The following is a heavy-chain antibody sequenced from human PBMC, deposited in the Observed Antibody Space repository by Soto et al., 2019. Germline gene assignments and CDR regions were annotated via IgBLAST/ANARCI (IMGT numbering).Heavy chain of an antibody. Sequence: QVQLVQSGAEVKKPGASVKVSCKASGYTFTSYAMHWVRQAPGQRLEGMGWINAGNGNTKYSQKFQGRVTITRDTSASTAYMELSILRSEDTAVYYCARGPGGPDGPGDYWGQGTLVTVSS. CDR1: GYTFTSYA. CDR2: INAGNGNT. D-gene: IGHD2-15*01. J-gene: IGHJ4*02. V-gene: IGHV1-3*01. CDR3: ARGPGGPDGPGDY.